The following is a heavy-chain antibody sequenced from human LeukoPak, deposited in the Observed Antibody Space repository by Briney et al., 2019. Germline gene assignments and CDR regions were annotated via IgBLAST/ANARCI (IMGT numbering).Heavy chain of an antibody. J-gene: IGHJ3*02. CDR3: ARLLDNDSSGDPDTFDM. Sequence: SETLSLTCTVSGVSIAGHYWSWIRQSPGIGLEWIGFIYYSGRTRYNPSLHSRVTISADTSKNHLSLKLTSVTAADTAIYYCARLLDNDSSGDPDTFDMWGQGIQVTVSS. D-gene: IGHD3-22*01. V-gene: IGHV4-59*08. CDR1: GVSIAGHY. CDR2: IYYSGRT.